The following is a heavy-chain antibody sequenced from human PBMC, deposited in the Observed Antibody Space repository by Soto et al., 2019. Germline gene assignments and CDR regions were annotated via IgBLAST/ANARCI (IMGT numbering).Heavy chain of an antibody. CDR3: ARRSGWYKEYYFDY. V-gene: IGHV4-59*08. D-gene: IGHD6-19*01. CDR1: GGSISRDY. J-gene: IGHJ4*02. Sequence: PETLSLPCSGSGGSISRDYWRWIRQPPGKGLEWIGYIYYRGSTNYDPSLTSRVTITVATSKNPFSLKLSSVTAADTAVYYCARRSGWYKEYYFDYGGQGTLDTVSS. CDR2: IYYRGST.